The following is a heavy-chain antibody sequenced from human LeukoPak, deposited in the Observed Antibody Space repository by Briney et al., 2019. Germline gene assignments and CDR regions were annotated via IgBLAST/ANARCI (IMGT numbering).Heavy chain of an antibody. CDR1: GGSISSRSDY. Sequence: SETLSLTCTVSGGSISSRSDYWGWIRQTPGKGLEWIGNLDSSGSTYYNPSLKSRVTISVGTSKNQFSLNLTSVTATDTAVYYCATHKEGSYFESWGQGTLVTVSS. CDR2: LDSSGST. V-gene: IGHV4-39*01. D-gene: IGHD3-10*01. J-gene: IGHJ4*02. CDR3: ATHKEGSYFES.